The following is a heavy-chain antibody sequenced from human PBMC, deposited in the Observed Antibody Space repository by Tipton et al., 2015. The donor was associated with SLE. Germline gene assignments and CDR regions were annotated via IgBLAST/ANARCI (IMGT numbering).Heavy chain of an antibody. J-gene: IGHJ4*02. CDR3: AREGPGYCSSTSCPGDFAY. CDR2: IIPIFGTA. CDR1: GGTFSSYA. D-gene: IGHD2-2*01. Sequence: QLVQSGAEVKKPGPSVKVSCKASGGTFSSYAISWVRQAPGQGLEWMGGIIPIFGTANYAQKFQGRVTITTDESTSTAYMELSSLRSEDTAVYYCAREGPGYCSSTSCPGDFAYWGQGTLVTASS. V-gene: IGHV1-69*05.